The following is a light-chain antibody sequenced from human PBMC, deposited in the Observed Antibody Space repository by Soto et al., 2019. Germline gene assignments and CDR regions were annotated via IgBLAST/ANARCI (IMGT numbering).Light chain of an antibody. Sequence: EIVMTQSPATLSESPGERATLYCRASQSVSSNLAWYQQKPGQAPRVLIYDISTRATGIPTRFSGSGSGTEFTLTISSLQSEDFAVYYCQHHGDLIGFGGGTKV. CDR3: QHHGDLIG. J-gene: IGKJ4*01. CDR1: QSVSSN. V-gene: IGKV3D-15*01. CDR2: DIS.